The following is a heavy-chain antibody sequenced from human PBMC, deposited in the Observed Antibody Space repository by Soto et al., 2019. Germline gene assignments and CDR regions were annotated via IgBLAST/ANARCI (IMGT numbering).Heavy chain of an antibody. CDR3: AADQETGYGSFY. CDR2: IVVGSGNT. Sequence: SVKVSCKASGFTFTSSAVQWVRQARGQRLEWIGWIVVGSGNTNYAQKFQERVTITRDMSTSTAYMELSSLRSEDTAVYYCAADQETGYGSFYRGQGTLVTVSS. D-gene: IGHD3-10*01. CDR1: GFTFTSSA. V-gene: IGHV1-58*01. J-gene: IGHJ4*02.